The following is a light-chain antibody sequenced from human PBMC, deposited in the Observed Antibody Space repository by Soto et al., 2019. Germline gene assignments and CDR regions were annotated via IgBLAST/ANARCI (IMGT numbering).Light chain of an antibody. CDR2: EFS. CDR3: CSYAGSYTWV. J-gene: IGLJ3*02. V-gene: IGLV2-14*01. CDR1: SSDVGGYNY. Sequence: SALTQPASVSGSPGQSITISSPGTSSDVGGYNYVSWYQQHPGKAPKLMIYEFSKRPSGVSNRFSGSKSGNTASLTISGLQADDEADYYYCSYAGSYTWVFGGGTKLTVL.